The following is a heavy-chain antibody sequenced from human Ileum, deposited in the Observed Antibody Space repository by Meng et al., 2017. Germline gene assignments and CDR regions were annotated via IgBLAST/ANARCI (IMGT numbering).Heavy chain of an antibody. CDR2: IKQDGSEK. CDR1: GFTFSGYW. D-gene: IGHD7-27*01. CDR3: ALGTPNWFDP. J-gene: IGHJ5*02. V-gene: IGHV3-7*01. Sequence: GGSLRLSFAASGFTFSGYWMSWVRQAPGKGLEWVANIKQDGSEKNYMDSVKGRFTISRDNTKKSLYLQMNSLRAEDTAVYYCALGTPNWFDPWGQGTLVTVSS.